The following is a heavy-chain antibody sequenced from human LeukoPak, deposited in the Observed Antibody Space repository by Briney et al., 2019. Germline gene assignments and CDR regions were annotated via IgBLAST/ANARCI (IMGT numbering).Heavy chain of an antibody. CDR3: VYQVQGVVK. J-gene: IGHJ4*02. CDR1: GFTFSSYV. D-gene: IGHD3-3*01. CDR2: ISGDGAST. Sequence: GGSLRLSCSASGFTFSSYVMHWVRQAPGKGLEYVSGISGDGASTYYADSVQGRFTISRDNSKNTLYVQMTSLRAEDTAVYYCVYQVQGVVKWGQGTLVTVPS. V-gene: IGHV3-64*05.